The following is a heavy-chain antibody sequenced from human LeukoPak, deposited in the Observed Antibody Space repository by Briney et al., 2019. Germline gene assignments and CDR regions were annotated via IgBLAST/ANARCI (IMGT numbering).Heavy chain of an antibody. CDR1: GGTFSSYA. J-gene: IGHJ4*02. CDR3: ARAFDRSNSPTGFDY. Sequence: ASVKVSCKASGGTFSSYAISWVRQAPGQGLEWMGGITPIFGTANYAQKFQGRVTITADKSTSTAYMELSSLRSEDTAVYYCARAFDRSNSPTGFDYWGQGTLVTVSS. V-gene: IGHV1-69*06. D-gene: IGHD2-8*02. CDR2: ITPIFGTA.